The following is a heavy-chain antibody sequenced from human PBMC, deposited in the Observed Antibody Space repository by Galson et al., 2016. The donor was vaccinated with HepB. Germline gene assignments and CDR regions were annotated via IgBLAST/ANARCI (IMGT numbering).Heavy chain of an antibody. CDR3: AVALIQLYDLDY. D-gene: IGHD5-18*01. CDR2: ITGSGAGT. J-gene: IGHJ4*02. V-gene: IGHV3-23*01. Sequence: SLRLSCAASGFTFTSHAMSWVRQAPGKGLEWVSGITGSGAGTYYADSVKGRFTISRDNSKNTLYLQMNSLRAEDTAVYYCAVALIQLYDLDYWGQGALVTVSS. CDR1: GFTFTSHA.